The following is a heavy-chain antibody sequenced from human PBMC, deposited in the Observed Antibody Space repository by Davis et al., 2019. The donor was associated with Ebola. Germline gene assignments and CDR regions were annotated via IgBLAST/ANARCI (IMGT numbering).Heavy chain of an antibody. J-gene: IGHJ6*02. Sequence: PSETLSLTCTVSGGSISSGDYYWSWIRQPPGKGLEWIGYIYYSGSTYYNPSLKSRVTISVDTSKNQFSLKLSSVTAADTAVYYCAREGRWISNYMDVWGQGTTVTVSS. CDR3: AREGRWISNYMDV. CDR2: IYYSGST. CDR1: GGSISSGDYY. V-gene: IGHV4-30-4*01. D-gene: IGHD5-12*01.